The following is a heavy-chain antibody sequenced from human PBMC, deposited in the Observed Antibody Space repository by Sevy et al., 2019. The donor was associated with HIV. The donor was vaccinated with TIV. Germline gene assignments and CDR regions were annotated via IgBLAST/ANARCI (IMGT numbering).Heavy chain of an antibody. CDR3: TRDMYGIDY. CDR1: GFTFTNYW. D-gene: IGHD2-8*01. V-gene: IGHV3-74*01. J-gene: IGHJ4*02. CDR2: VDNDGSGT. Sequence: GGSLRLSCVASGFTFTNYWMHWVRQAPGKGLVWVSRVDNDGSGTNYADSVKGRFMISRDNAKNTVYLQMNSLRAEDTAVYYCTRDMYGIDYWGQGTLVTVSS.